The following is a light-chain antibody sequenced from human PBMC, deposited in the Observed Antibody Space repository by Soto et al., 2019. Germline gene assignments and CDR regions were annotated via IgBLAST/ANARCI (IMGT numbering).Light chain of an antibody. CDR3: QSYDSSLSYV. J-gene: IGLJ1*01. CDR1: RSNIRAGYA. Sequence: QAVVTQPPSVSGAPGQRVTLSCTGSRSNIRAGYAVHWYQQLPGTAPKLLIYGNSNRPSGVPDRFSGSKSGTSASLAITGLQAEDEADYYWQSYDSSLSYVFGTGTKLTVL. V-gene: IGLV1-40*01. CDR2: GNS.